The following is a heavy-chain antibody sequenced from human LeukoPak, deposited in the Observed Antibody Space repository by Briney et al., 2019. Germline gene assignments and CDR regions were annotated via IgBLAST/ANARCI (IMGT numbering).Heavy chain of an antibody. Sequence: SEILSLTCNVSGGSISGYYWSWIRQPPGKGLEYMGYIYYSGSTDYNPSLKSRITISVDTSKNQFSLKLSSVTAADTAVYYCARHYYDTSGYYYFDYWGQGTLVTVSS. V-gene: IGHV4-59*08. D-gene: IGHD3-22*01. CDR1: GGSISGYY. CDR2: IYYSGST. J-gene: IGHJ4*02. CDR3: ARHYYDTSGYYYFDY.